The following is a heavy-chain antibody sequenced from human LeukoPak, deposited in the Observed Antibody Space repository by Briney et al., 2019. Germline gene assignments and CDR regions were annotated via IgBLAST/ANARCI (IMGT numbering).Heavy chain of an antibody. Sequence: GGSLRLSCAASGFSFSNYAMNWVRQAPGKGLEWVSTITGSGGSTHYADSVKGRFTISRDNSKNTLYLQMNSLRADDTAVYYCAKGLKLAMASRSNYFDYWGQGALVTVSS. CDR2: ITGSGGST. V-gene: IGHV3-23*01. J-gene: IGHJ4*02. CDR1: GFSFSNYA. D-gene: IGHD2-8*01. CDR3: AKGLKLAMASRSNYFDY.